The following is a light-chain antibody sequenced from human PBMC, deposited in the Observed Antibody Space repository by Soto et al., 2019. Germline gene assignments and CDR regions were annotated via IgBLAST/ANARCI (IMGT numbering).Light chain of an antibody. CDR3: HQRSSWPLT. V-gene: IGKV3-11*01. Sequence: LLKQSPAIIAMHPTVRVTLSCRPSQCVSTYLAWYQQKHGQAHRLVIYDASNRATGIPVRFSGSGSGTDLTLTISSLEPEDFEVYYCHQRSSWPLTFGGGTKGDI. CDR1: QCVSTY. J-gene: IGKJ4*01. CDR2: DAS.